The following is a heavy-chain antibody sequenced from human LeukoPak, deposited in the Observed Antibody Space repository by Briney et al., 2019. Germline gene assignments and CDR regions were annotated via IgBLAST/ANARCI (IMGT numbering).Heavy chain of an antibody. CDR1: GYTFTSYA. J-gene: IGHJ4*02. CDR3: ARGDYGDYPFDY. D-gene: IGHD4-17*01. CDR2: INPNSGGT. V-gene: IGHV1-2*02. Sequence: ASVKVSCKASGYTFTSYAMNWVRQAPGQGLEWMGWINPNSGGTNYAQKFQGRVTMTRDTSISTAYMELSRLRSDDTAVYYCARGDYGDYPFDYWGQGTLVTVSS.